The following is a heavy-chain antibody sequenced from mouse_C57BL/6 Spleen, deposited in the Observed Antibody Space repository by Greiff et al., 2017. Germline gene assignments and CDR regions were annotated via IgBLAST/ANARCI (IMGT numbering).Heavy chain of an antibody. CDR2: IDPETGGT. J-gene: IGHJ2*01. CDR3: TRVNSGYFDY. V-gene: IGHV1-15*01. D-gene: IGHD3-2*02. CDR1: GYTFTDYE. Sequence: QVQLQQSGAELVRPGASVTLSCKASGYTFTDYEMHWVKQTPVHGLEWIGAIDPETGGTAYNQKFKGKAILTADKSSSTAYMELRSLTSEDSAVYDCTRVNSGYFDYWGKGTTLTVST.